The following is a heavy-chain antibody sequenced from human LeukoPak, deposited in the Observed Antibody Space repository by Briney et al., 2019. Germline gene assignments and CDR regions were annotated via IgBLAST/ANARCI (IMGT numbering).Heavy chain of an antibody. CDR1: GFTFSSYS. CDR3: AREDIVVVVAAYYYYGMDV. J-gene: IGHJ6*02. Sequence: QPGGSLRLSCAASGFTFSSYSMNWVRQAPGKGLEWVSYISSSSSTKYYADSVKGRFTISRDNAKNSLYLQMNSLRAEDTAVYYCAREDIVVVVAAYYYYGMDVWGQGTTVTVSS. CDR2: ISSSSSTK. V-gene: IGHV3-48*01. D-gene: IGHD2-15*01.